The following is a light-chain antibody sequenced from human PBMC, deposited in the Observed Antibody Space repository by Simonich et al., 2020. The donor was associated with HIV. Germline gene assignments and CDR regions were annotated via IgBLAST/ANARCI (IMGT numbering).Light chain of an antibody. V-gene: IGLV3-21*03. CDR2: DGG. Sequence: SYVLTQPPSVSVAPGKTARITCGGNNIGTESVHWYQQKPGKAPVLVVYDGGDRPSGIPERFSGSNSGNTATLIISKLEAGDEADYYCHVWDSSSDHSVFGGGTKLTVL. CDR3: HVWDSSSDHSV. J-gene: IGLJ3*02. CDR1: NIGTES.